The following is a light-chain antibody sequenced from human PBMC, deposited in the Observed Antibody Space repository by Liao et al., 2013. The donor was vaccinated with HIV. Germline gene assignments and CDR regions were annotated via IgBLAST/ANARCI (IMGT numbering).Light chain of an antibody. CDR3: QSADSSGSLYV. Sequence: SYELTQPPSVSVSPGQTARITCSGDALPKQYAYWYQQKPGQAPVLVIYKDSERPSGIPERFSGSSSGTTGTLTISGVQAEDEAEYYCQSADSSGSLYVFGTGTKVTVL. CDR2: KDS. V-gene: IGLV3-25*03. CDR1: ALPKQY. J-gene: IGLJ1*01.